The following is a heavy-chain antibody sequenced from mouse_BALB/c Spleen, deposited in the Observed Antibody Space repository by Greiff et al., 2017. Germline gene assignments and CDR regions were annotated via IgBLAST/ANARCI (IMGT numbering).Heavy chain of an antibody. J-gene: IGHJ2*01. CDR2: IYPGDGDT. Sequence: QVQLQQSGAELARPWASVKLSCKASGYTFTSYWMQWVKQRPGQGLEWIGAIYPGDGDTRYTQKFKGKATLTADKSSSTAYMQLSSLASEDSAVYYCARRDYGGYFDYWGQGTTLTVSS. V-gene: IGHV1-87*01. CDR3: ARRDYGGYFDY. CDR1: GYTFTSYW. D-gene: IGHD2-4*01.